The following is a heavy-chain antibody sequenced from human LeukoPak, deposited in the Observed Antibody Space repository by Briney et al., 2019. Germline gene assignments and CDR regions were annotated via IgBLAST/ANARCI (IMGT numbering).Heavy chain of an antibody. V-gene: IGHV3-66*01. D-gene: IGHD3-10*01. Sequence: GGSLRLSCAASGFTVSSNYMSWVRQAPGKGLEWVSVIYSGGSTYYADSVKGRFTISRDNSKNTLYLQMNSLRAEDTAVYYCARSEGSGSYHYYYYMDVWGKGTTVTISS. CDR2: IYSGGST. CDR1: GFTVSSNY. J-gene: IGHJ6*03. CDR3: ARSEGSGSYHYYYYMDV.